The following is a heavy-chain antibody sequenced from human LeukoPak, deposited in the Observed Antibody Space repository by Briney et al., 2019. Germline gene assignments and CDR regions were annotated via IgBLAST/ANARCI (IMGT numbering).Heavy chain of an antibody. V-gene: IGHV4-34*01. CDR1: GGSFSGYY. J-gene: IGHJ5*02. CDR3: ARALTPPTILYCSGGSCYPNWFDP. D-gene: IGHD2-15*01. Sequence: SETLSLTCAVYGGSFSGYYWSWIRQPPGKGLEWIGEINRSGSTNYNPSLKSRVTISVDTSKNQFSPKLSSVTAADTAVYYCARALTPPTILYCSGGSCYPNWFDPWGQGTLVTVSS. CDR2: INRSGST.